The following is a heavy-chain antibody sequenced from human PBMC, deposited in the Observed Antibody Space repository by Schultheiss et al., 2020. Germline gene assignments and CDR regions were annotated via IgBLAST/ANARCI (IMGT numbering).Heavy chain of an antibody. CDR2: IYYTGTT. V-gene: IGHV4-61*01. Sequence: SETLSLTCTVSGGSVSSGRHYWSWIRQPPGKGLEWIGHIYYTGTTNYNPSLKSRVAISVDTSMNQFSLELNSVTAADTAVYYCARQEETRGYCSSTSCYNWFDPWGQGTLVTVSS. D-gene: IGHD2-2*01. CDR1: GGSVSSGRHY. J-gene: IGHJ5*02. CDR3: ARQEETRGYCSSTSCYNWFDP.